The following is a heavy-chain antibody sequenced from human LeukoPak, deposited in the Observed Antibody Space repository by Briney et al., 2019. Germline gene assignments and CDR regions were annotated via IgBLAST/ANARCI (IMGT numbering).Heavy chain of an antibody. J-gene: IGHJ4*02. Sequence: GGSLRLSCAASGFTFSSYGMSWVRQAPGKGLEWVSGISDSGGSTYYADSVKGRFTISRDNSKNTLYLQMNSPRAEDTAIYYCANGWGSGHDWDYWGQGTLVTVSS. CDR1: GFTFSSYG. V-gene: IGHV3-23*01. CDR2: ISDSGGST. D-gene: IGHD5-12*01. CDR3: ANGWGSGHDWDY.